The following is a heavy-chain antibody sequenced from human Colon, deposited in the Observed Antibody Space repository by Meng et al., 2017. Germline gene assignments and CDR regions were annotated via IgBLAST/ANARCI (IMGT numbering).Heavy chain of an antibody. CDR1: GFTFSSYW. D-gene: IGHD4-11*01. V-gene: IGHV3-7*01. CDR3: ARYYSTSRGGRMDY. J-gene: IGHJ4*02. CDR2: IKPDGSEN. Sequence: GESLKISCAASGFTFSSYWMSWVRQAPGKGLEWVASIKPDGSENYNMDSVKGRFTISRDNAKNSVHLQMKTLRAEDTAVYYCARYYSTSRGGRMDYWGQGILVTVSS.